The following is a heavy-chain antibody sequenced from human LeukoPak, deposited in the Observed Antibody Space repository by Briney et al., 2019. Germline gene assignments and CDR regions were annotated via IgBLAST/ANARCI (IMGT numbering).Heavy chain of an antibody. V-gene: IGHV3-30*03. CDR3: VRWGVEAGIDY. CDR2: ISYDGSNR. J-gene: IGHJ4*02. D-gene: IGHD6-19*01. Sequence: GGSLRLSCATSGFTFNTFGMHWVRQAPGKGLEWVAVISYDGSNRFYADSVKGRFTISRDNSKNTLYLQMNSLGAEDTAVYYCVRWGVEAGIDYWGQGTLGTVSS. CDR1: GFTFNTFG.